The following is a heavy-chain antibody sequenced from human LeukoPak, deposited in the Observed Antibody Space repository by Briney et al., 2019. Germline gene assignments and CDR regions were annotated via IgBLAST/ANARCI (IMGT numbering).Heavy chain of an antibody. V-gene: IGHV4-34*01. J-gene: IGHJ4*02. D-gene: IGHD1-1*01. CDR3: ARGRWNGDSEY. CDR2: INNSGST. Sequence: SETLSLTCGVYGGSFSGYFLSWIRQPPGRGLEWIGEINNSGSTNYNPSLKSRVTISVDTSKNHFSLKVTSVTAADTAVYDCARGRWNGDSEYWGQGTLVTVSS. CDR1: GGSFSGYF.